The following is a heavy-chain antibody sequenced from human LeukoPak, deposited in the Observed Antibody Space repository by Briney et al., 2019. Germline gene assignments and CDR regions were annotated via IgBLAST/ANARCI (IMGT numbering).Heavy chain of an antibody. Sequence: GGSLRLSCAASGFTFSSYSMNWVRQAPGKGLEWVSYISSSSSTIYYADSVKGRFTISRDNAKNSLYLQMNSLRAEDTAVYYCATSARTYLGSSLDYWGQGTLVTVSS. CDR2: ISSSSSTI. D-gene: IGHD2-15*01. CDR1: GFTFSSYS. V-gene: IGHV3-48*04. J-gene: IGHJ4*02. CDR3: ATSARTYLGSSLDY.